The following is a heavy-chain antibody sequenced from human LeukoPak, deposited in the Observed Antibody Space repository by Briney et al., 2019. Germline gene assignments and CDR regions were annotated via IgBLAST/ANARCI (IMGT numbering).Heavy chain of an antibody. CDR1: GFAFGSYA. J-gene: IGHJ4*02. D-gene: IGHD6-19*01. CDR3: AKTTVGYSSGRFPGWPADY. CDR2: IFGSGGSA. V-gene: IGHV3-23*01. Sequence: HPGGSLRLYCAASGFAFGSYAMYWVRQAPGKGLEWVSGIFGSGGSAHYADSVKGRFTISRDNSKNTVYLEMNSLRAEDTAVYYCAKTTVGYSSGRFPGWPADYWGQGTLVTVSS.